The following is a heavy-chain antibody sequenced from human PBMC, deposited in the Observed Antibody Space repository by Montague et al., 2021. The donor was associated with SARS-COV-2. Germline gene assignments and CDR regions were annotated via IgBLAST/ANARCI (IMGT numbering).Heavy chain of an antibody. CDR2: IYYSGST. J-gene: IGHJ4*02. Sequence: SETLSLTCTVSGGSISSSSYYWGWIRQPPGKGLEWIGSIYYSGSTYYNPSLKSRVTISVDTSKNQFSLKLSSVTAADTAVYYRARQMGQSSTFGVVIQYYFDYWGQGTLVTVSS. CDR3: ARQMGQSSTFGVVIQYYFDY. CDR1: GGSISSSSYY. V-gene: IGHV4-39*01. D-gene: IGHD3-3*01.